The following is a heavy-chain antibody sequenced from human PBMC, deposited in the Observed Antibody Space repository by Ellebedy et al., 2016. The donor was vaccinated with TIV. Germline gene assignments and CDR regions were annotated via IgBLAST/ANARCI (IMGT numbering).Heavy chain of an antibody. D-gene: IGHD3-22*01. CDR1: GYIFSDYT. Sequence: ASVKVSCKASGYIFSDYTMHWVRQAPGQRLEWMGRINAGNGDTRYAQSFQDRVTITRDTSASTVHMELSSLRSEDTAVYYCARPVGPYDSSGYLYYWYFDLWGRGTLVTVSS. V-gene: IGHV1-3*01. J-gene: IGHJ2*01. CDR3: ARPVGPYDSSGYLYYWYFDL. CDR2: INAGNGDT.